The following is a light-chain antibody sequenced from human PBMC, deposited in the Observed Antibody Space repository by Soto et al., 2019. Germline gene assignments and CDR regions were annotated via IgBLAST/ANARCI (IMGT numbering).Light chain of an antibody. V-gene: IGKV3-15*01. J-gene: IGKJ4*01. Sequence: DIVMTQSPAFVSASLGERVTLSCRASRTIYTYLAWFQHRLGQPPRLLIFGASVRAPGVPPRFSGGGSGTEFNLTINSLRSEDFAVYFCQQYDDWSPRTFGGGTTVKI. CDR1: RTIYTY. CDR2: GAS. CDR3: QQYDDWSPRT.